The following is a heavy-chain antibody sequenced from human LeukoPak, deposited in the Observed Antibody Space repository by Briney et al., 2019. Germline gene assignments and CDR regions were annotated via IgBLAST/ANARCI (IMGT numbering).Heavy chain of an antibody. D-gene: IGHD3-3*01. CDR1: GGSISSYY. J-gene: IGHJ5*02. CDR2: IYYSGST. CDR3: ARLFREGVWYYDFWSGYSPFNWFDP. Sequence: PSETLSLTCTVSGGSISSYYWSWIRQPPGKGLEWIGYIYYSGSTNYNPSLKSRVTISVDTSKNQFSLKLGSVTAADTAVYYCARLFREGVWYYDFWSGYSPFNWFDPWGQGTLVTVSS. V-gene: IGHV4-59*01.